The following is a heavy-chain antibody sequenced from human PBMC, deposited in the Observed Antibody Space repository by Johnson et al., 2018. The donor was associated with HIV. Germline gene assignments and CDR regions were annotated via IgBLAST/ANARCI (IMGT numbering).Heavy chain of an antibody. CDR1: GFPFRAYA. D-gene: IGHD6-13*01. J-gene: IGHJ3*02. V-gene: IGHV3-30*14. CDR3: AREGAAAGPTDAFDI. CDR2: ISYDGSNK. Sequence: QMLLVESGGGLVQPGGSLRLSCAASGFPFRAYAMHWVRQAPGKGLEWVAVISYDGSNKYYADSVKGRFTISRDNSKNMVYLQMNSLRPEDTAVYYCAREGAAAGPTDAFDIWGQGTMVTVSS.